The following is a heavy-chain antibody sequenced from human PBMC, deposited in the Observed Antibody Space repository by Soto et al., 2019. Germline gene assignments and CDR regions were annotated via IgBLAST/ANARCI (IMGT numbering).Heavy chain of an antibody. Sequence: SVKVACKASGGTFSSYAISWVRQAPGQGLEWMGGIIPIFGTENYAQNFQGRVTIAADESTNTAYMELSSLRSEETAVYYCARDLGSGWYNYWGQGTLVTVSS. D-gene: IGHD6-19*01. V-gene: IGHV1-69*13. J-gene: IGHJ4*02. CDR1: GGTFSSYA. CDR3: ARDLGSGWYNY. CDR2: IIPIFGTE.